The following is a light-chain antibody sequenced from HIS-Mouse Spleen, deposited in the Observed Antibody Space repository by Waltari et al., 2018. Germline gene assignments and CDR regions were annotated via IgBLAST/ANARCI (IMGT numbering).Light chain of an antibody. J-gene: IGKJ1*01. V-gene: IGKV3-20*01. CDR3: QQYGSSPPWT. Sequence: EIVLTQSPGTLSLAQGERATLSCRASQRFISSYLAWYQQKPGQAPRLLIYGASSRATGIPDRFSGSGSGTDFTLTISRLEPEDFAVYYCQQYGSSPPWTFGQGTKVEIK. CDR2: GAS. CDR1: QRFISSY.